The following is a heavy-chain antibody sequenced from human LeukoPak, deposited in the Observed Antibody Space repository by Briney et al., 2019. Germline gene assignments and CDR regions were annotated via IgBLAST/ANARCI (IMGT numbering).Heavy chain of an antibody. CDR2: INPNSGGT. CDR1: GYTFTGYY. Sequence: ASVKVSCKASGYTFTGYYMHWVRQAPGQGLEWMGWINPNSGGTNYAQRFQGRVTMTRDTSISAAYMELSRLRSDDTAVYYCASLLAAPPRDFDIWGQGTMVTVSS. V-gene: IGHV1-2*02. J-gene: IGHJ3*02. CDR3: ASLLAAPPRDFDI. D-gene: IGHD6-13*01.